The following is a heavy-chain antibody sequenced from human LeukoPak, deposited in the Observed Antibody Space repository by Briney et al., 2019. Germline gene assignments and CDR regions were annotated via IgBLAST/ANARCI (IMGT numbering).Heavy chain of an antibody. D-gene: IGHD2-15*01. CDR1: GYTFTSYY. CDR2: INPSGGST. V-gene: IGHV1-46*01. J-gene: IGHJ6*02. CDR3: ASMQGYCSAGTCYYDYGMDV. Sequence: ASVKVSCKASGYTFTSYYMHWVRQAPGQGLEWMGIINPSGGSTSYAQKFQGRVTMTRDTSTSTVYMELSSLRAEDTAVYSCASMQGYCSAGTCYYDYGMDVWGQGTTVTVSS.